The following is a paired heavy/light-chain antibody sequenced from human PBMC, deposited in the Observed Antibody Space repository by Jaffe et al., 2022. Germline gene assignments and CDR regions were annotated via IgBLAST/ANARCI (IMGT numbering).Heavy chain of an antibody. V-gene: IGHV1-18*01. D-gene: IGHD2-15*01. J-gene: IGHJ3*02. CDR2: ISAYNGNT. Sequence: QVQLVQSGGEVKKHGASVKVSCKASGYTFTSYGISWVRQAPGQGLEWMGWISAYNGNTKYEQKFQGRVTMTTDTSTTTAYMELRSLRSDDTAVYYCARDLDSYCSGGSCYSVPNDALDIWGQGTMVTVSS. CDR3: ARDLDSYCSGGSCYSVPNDALDI. CDR1: GYTFTSYG.
Light chain of an antibody. V-gene: IGKV1-39*01. Sequence: DIRMTQSPSSLSASVGDRVTITCRASQSIGSYLNWYQQKPGKAPKLLIYAASSLQSGVPSRFSGSGSGTDFTLTISSLQPEDSATYYCQQSYSAPWTFGQGTKVEIK. CDR2: AAS. CDR1: QSIGSY. CDR3: QQSYSAPWT. J-gene: IGKJ1*01.